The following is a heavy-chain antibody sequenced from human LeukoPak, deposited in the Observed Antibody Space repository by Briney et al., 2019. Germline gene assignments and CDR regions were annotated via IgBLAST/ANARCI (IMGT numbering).Heavy chain of an antibody. CDR3: ARVDYSSGYFADY. V-gene: IGHV4-34*01. CDR2: INHSGST. J-gene: IGHJ4*02. CDR1: GGSFSGYY. D-gene: IGHD3-22*01. Sequence: PSETLSLTCAVYGGSFSGYYWSWICQPPGKGLEWIGEINHSGSTNYNPSRKSRVTISADTSKNQFSLKLSSVTAADTAVYYCARVDYSSGYFADYWGQGTLVTVSS.